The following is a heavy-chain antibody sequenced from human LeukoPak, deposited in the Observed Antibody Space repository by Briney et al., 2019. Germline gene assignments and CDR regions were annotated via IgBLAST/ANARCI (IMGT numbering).Heavy chain of an antibody. CDR3: ARGFRSYGDYVIDY. CDR2: IYYSGST. J-gene: IGHJ4*02. V-gene: IGHV4-59*01. CDR1: GGSTSSYY. D-gene: IGHD4-17*01. Sequence: SETLSLTCTVSGGSTSSYYWSWIRQPPGKGLEWIGYIYYSGSTNYNPSLKSRVTISVDTSKNQFSLKLSSVTAADTAVYYCARGFRSYGDYVIDYWGQGTLVTVSS.